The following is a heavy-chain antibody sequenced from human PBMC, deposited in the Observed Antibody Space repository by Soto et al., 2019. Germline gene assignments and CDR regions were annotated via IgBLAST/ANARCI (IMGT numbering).Heavy chain of an antibody. V-gene: IGHV4-39*07. CDR1: GGSISSSSYY. Sequence: SETLSITCTVSGGSISSSSYYWGWIRQPPGKGLEWIGSIYYSGSTYYNPSLKSRVTISVDTSKNQFSLNLSSVTAADMAVYYCARAVAPYLGTWFDPWGQGTLVTVSS. D-gene: IGHD3-16*01. CDR3: ARAVAPYLGTWFDP. J-gene: IGHJ5*02. CDR2: IYYSGST.